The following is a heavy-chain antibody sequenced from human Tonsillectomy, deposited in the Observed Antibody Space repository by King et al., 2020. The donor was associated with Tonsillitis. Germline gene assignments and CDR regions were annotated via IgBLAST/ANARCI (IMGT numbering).Heavy chain of an antibody. Sequence: VQLVESGGGLVQPGGSLRLSCAASGFTFSSYAMSWVRQAPGKGLEWVSSISGGGGSTYYADSVKGRFTISRDNSKNTLHLQMNSLRTGDTAVYYCVSIAVADTLIYAFDYWGQGTMVTVSS. J-gene: IGHJ3*01. CDR2: ISGGGGST. CDR1: GFTFSSYA. CDR3: VSIAVADTLIYAFDY. D-gene: IGHD6-19*01. V-gene: IGHV3-23*04.